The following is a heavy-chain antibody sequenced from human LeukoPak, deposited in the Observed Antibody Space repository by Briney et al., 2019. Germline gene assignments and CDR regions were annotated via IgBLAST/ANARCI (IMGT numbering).Heavy chain of an antibody. J-gene: IGHJ6*03. CDR3: ARDAGIAAAGTGAYYYYYMDV. V-gene: IGHV3-30*04. Sequence: GGSLRLSCAASGFTFSSYAMHWVRQAPGKGLERVGVISYDGSNKYYADSVKGRFTISRDNSKNTLYLQMNSLRAEDTAVYYCARDAGIAAAGTGAYYYYYMDVWGKGTTITVSS. CDR2: ISYDGSNK. CDR1: GFTFSSYA. D-gene: IGHD6-13*01.